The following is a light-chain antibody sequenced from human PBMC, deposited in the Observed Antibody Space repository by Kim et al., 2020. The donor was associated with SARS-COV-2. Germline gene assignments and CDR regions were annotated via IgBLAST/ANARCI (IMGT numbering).Light chain of an antibody. CDR2: SND. CDR3: AACDDSLNGPV. V-gene: IGLV1-44*01. J-gene: IGLJ6*01. Sequence: RVSISCSRSSSNIGVNTVNWYQQLPGTAHTPHSYSNDLSTFGVPDPFSGARSGTSDTLSIIGLQPEDEADYYCAACDDSLNGPVFGSGTQVTVL. CDR1: SSNIGVNT.